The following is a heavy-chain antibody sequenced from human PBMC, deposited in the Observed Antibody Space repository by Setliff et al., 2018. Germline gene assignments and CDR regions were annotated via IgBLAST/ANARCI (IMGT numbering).Heavy chain of an antibody. J-gene: IGHJ6*03. V-gene: IGHV1-18*01. CDR3: AREVVVVKSAINYYYYMDV. Sequence: ASVKVSCKASGYTFTSYGITWVRQAPGQGLEWMGWISAKNGDTNYAQKLQGRVTMTTDTSTSTAYMELRSLRSDDTAVYYCAREVVVVKSAINYYYYMDVWGKGTTVTVSS. CDR1: GYTFTSYG. D-gene: IGHD2-2*01. CDR2: ISAKNGDT.